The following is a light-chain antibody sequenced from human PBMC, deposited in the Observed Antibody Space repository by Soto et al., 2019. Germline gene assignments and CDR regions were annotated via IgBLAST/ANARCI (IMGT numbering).Light chain of an antibody. CDR2: WAS. V-gene: IGKV4-1*01. CDR3: QQYDSPPWT. Sequence: DIVMTQSPDSLAVSLGERATINCKSRQRVLYSANNKNYLGWYQKKPGQPPKLLIHWASTLESGVSDRFSGSGSATDFTLTISSLQAEDVAVYYCQQYDSPPWTFGQGTKVEIK. CDR1: QRVLYSANNKNY. J-gene: IGKJ1*01.